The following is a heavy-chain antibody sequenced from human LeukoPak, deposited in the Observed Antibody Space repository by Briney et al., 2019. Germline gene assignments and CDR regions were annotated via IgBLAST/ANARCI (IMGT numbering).Heavy chain of an antibody. D-gene: IGHD4-11*01. CDR3: ARADGARLPQYCYGIDV. J-gene: IGHJ6*02. CDR1: VYTFTTSG. Sequence: ASGKLSCKASVYTFTTSGISWARQAPCQGLEWMGWISAYNGNTNNAQKLQGRVKMTTATSTSTAYLELRWLRSDDTAVYYCARADGARLPQYCYGIDVWGQGTTVTVSS. CDR2: ISAYNGNT. V-gene: IGHV1-18*01.